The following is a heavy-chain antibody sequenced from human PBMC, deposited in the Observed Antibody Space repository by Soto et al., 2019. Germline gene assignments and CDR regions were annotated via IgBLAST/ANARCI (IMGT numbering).Heavy chain of an antibody. Sequence: GGSLRLSCAASGFTFSDYYMSWIRQAPGKGLEWVSYISSSGSTIYYADSVKGRFTISRDNAKNSLYLQMNSLRAEDTAAYYCARYYDFWSGSPFDYWGQGTLVTVSS. CDR3: ARYYDFWSGSPFDY. CDR2: ISSSGSTI. J-gene: IGHJ4*02. D-gene: IGHD3-3*01. CDR1: GFTFSDYY. V-gene: IGHV3-11*01.